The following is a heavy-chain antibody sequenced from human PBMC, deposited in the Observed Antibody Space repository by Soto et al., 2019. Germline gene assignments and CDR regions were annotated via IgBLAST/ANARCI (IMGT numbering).Heavy chain of an antibody. V-gene: IGHV4-59*01. D-gene: IGHD6-19*01. J-gene: IGHJ4*02. CDR3: SRNIRAYSSGWYVDY. Sequence: SETLSLTCTVSGGSISRYYWSWIRQPPGKGLEWIGYIYYSGSTNYNPSLKSRVTISVDTSKNQFSLKLSSVTAADTAVYYCSRNIRAYSSGWYVDYWGQGTLVTVSS. CDR1: GGSISRYY. CDR2: IYYSGST.